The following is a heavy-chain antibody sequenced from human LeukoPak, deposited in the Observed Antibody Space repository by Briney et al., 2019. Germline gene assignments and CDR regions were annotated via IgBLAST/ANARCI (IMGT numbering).Heavy chain of an antibody. CDR3: ARDSGSSGWDPTSFLDY. CDR1: GYTFTVHH. Sequence: GASVKVSCKTSGYTFTVHHVHWVREAPGQGPEWMGWINPNSGGANSAQKFLGRVSMTRDTSISTVYMDLSSLRSDDTAVYYCARDSGSSGWDPTSFLDYWGRGTLVTVSS. J-gene: IGHJ4*02. V-gene: IGHV1-2*02. CDR2: INPNSGGA. D-gene: IGHD6-19*01.